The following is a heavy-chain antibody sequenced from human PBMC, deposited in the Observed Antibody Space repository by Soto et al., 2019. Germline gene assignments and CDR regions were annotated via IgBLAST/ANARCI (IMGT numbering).Heavy chain of an antibody. J-gene: IGHJ4*02. D-gene: IGHD6-19*01. Sequence: QLQLQESGPGLVKPSETLSLTCTVSGGSISSSSYYWGWIRQPPGKGLEWIGSIYYSGSTYYNPPLKSRVTISVDTSKNQCSLKLSSVTAADTAVYYCARGALARPGFFGYFDYWGQGTLVTVSS. CDR3: ARGALARPGFFGYFDY. CDR1: GGSISSSSYY. CDR2: IYYSGST. V-gene: IGHV4-39*01.